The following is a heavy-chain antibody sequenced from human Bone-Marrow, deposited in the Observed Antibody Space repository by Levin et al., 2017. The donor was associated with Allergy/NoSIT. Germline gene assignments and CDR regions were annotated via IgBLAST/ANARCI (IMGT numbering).Heavy chain of an antibody. D-gene: IGHD3-10*01. CDR2: IYHSGST. V-gene: IGHV4-4*02. CDR1: GGSISSSNW. CDR3: ARDPLIPDYYGSGMGGLDY. J-gene: IGHJ4*02. Sequence: PSETLSLTCAVSGGSISSSNWWSWVRQPPGKGLEWIGEIYHSGSTNYNPSLKSRVTISVDKSKNQFSLKLSSVTAADTAVYYCARDPLIPDYYGSGMGGLDYWGQGTLVTVSS.